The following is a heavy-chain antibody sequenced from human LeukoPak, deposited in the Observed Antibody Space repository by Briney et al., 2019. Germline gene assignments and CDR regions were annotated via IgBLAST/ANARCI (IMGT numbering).Heavy chain of an antibody. CDR1: GYTFTSYD. V-gene: IGHV1-8*03. CDR2: MNPNSGNT. D-gene: IGHD6-6*01. J-gene: IGHJ6*03. Sequence: RAASVKVSCKASGYTFTSYDINWVRQATGQGLEWMGWMNPNSGNTGYAQKFQGRVTITRNTSISTAYMELSSLRSEDTAVYYCARDSSSSEDYYYYYYYMDVWGKGTTVTVSS. CDR3: ARDSSSSEDYYYYYYYMDV.